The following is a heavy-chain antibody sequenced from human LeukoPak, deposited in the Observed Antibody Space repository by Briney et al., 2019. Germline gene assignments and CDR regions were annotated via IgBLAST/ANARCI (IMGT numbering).Heavy chain of an antibody. CDR2: IKQDGSEK. V-gene: IGHV3-7*03. CDR1: GFTFGSYW. D-gene: IGHD2-15*01. Sequence: GGSLRLSCAASGFTFGSYWMSWVRQAPGKGLEWVANIKQDGSEKYYVDSVKGRFTISRDNAKNSLYLQMNSLRAEDTAVYYCAKDRYCSGGSCSSDFDYWGQGTLVTVSS. CDR3: AKDRYCSGGSCSSDFDY. J-gene: IGHJ4*02.